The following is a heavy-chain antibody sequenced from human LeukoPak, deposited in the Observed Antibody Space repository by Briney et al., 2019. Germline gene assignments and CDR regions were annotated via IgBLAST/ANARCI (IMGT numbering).Heavy chain of an antibody. Sequence: PSETLSLTCAVYGGSFSGYYWSWIRQPPGKGLEWIGEINQSGSTNYNPSLKSRVTISVDTSKNQFSLKLSSVTAADTAVYYCARGRWGSRGDYVWGSYRYPLFDYWGQGTLVTVSS. CDR1: GGSFSGYY. V-gene: IGHV4-34*01. D-gene: IGHD3-16*02. CDR3: ARGRWGSRGDYVWGSYRYPLFDY. CDR2: INQSGST. J-gene: IGHJ4*02.